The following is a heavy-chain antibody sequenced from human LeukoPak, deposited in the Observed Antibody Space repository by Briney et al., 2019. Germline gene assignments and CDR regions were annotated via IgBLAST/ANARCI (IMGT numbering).Heavy chain of an antibody. D-gene: IGHD3-9*01. Sequence: GGSLRLYCAATGFTFSNAWMSWVRQAPGKGLEWVGRIKSKTDGGTTDYAAPVKGRFTISRDDSKNTLYLQMNSLKTEDTAVYYCTTDILTGSYFDYWGQGTLVTVSS. CDR3: TTDILTGSYFDY. CDR2: IKSKTDGGTT. CDR1: GFTFSNAW. J-gene: IGHJ4*02. V-gene: IGHV3-15*01.